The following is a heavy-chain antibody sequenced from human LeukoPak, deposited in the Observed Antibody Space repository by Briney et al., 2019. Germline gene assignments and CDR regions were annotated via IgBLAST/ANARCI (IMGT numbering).Heavy chain of an antibody. D-gene: IGHD2-2*01. CDR2: VYYSGST. CDR3: ARAHKDCSSTSCPFDY. V-gene: IGHV4-59*01. CDR1: GGSISSYY. Sequence: SETLSLTCTVSGGSISSYYWSWIRQPPGKGLEWIGYVYYSGSTNYNLSLKSRVTISVDTSKNQFSLKLSSVTAADTAVYYCARAHKDCSSTSCPFDYWGQGTLVTVSS. J-gene: IGHJ4*02.